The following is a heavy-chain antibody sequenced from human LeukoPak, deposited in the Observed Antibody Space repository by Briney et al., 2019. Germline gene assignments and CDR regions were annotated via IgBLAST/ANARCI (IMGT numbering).Heavy chain of an antibody. V-gene: IGHV1-18*01. CDR1: GYAFSSHP. Sequence: ASVKVSCKASGYAFSSHPVSWVRQAPGQGLEWMGWISAYSGNTSYAQRFQGRVTMSTEASTNTAYMKLTSLRSDDTAIYFCARGSSSQYFRFWGQGTLVTVSS. D-gene: IGHD3-10*01. J-gene: IGHJ1*01. CDR3: ARGSSSQYFRF. CDR2: ISAYSGNT.